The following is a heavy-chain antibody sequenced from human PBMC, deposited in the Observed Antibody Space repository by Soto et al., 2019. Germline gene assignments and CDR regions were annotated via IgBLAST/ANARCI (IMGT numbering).Heavy chain of an antibody. J-gene: IGHJ6*02. D-gene: IGHD1-26*01. Sequence: EVQLLESGGGLVQPGGTLRHACAASGFPFITSAMNWVRQAPGKGLEWVSIIRGSSDAAYYAESVKGRFASSRDNSKNTLYLQMNSLRAEDTAVYYCAKYSGSYPVYNGLSLWGQGTTVTVS. CDR1: GFPFITSA. CDR2: IRGSSDAA. CDR3: AKYSGSYPVYNGLSL. V-gene: IGHV3-23*01.